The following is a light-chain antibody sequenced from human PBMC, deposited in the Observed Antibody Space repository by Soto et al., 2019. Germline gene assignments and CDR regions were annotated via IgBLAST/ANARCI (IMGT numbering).Light chain of an antibody. CDR3: QQYVSAPIT. CDR2: GVS. J-gene: IGKJ5*01. V-gene: IGKV3-20*01. Sequence: SLSPGERATLSCRASQSLSSNYLAWYQQKPGQAPRLLIYGVSSRATGVPVSFSGSGSGTDFTLTISRLEPEDFAVYYCQQYVSAPITFGQGTRLEIK. CDR1: QSLSSNY.